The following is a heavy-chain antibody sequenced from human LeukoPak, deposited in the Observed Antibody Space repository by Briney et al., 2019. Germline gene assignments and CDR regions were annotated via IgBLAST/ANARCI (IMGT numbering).Heavy chain of an antibody. D-gene: IGHD3-10*01. CDR1: GGSISSYY. V-gene: IGHV4-59*01. J-gene: IGHJ3*01. CDR3: ARDVNGFNYGSAFDV. Sequence: PSETLSLTCTVSGGSISSYYWSWIRQPPGKGLEWIGYIYYSGSTNYNPSLKSRVTISVDTSKNQFSLKLSSVTAADTAVYYCARDVNGFNYGSAFDVWGQGTMVTVSS. CDR2: IYYSGST.